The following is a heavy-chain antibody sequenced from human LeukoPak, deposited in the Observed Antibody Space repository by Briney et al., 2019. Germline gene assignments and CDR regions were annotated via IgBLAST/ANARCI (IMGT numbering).Heavy chain of an antibody. V-gene: IGHV4-59*12. D-gene: IGHD2-2*01. CDR3: AREVGLYYFDY. J-gene: IGHJ4*02. CDR1: GGSISSYY. CDR2: IYYSGST. Sequence: SETLSLTCTVSGGSISSYYWSWIRQPPGKGLEWIGYIYYSGSTNYNPSLKSRVTISVDTSKNQFSLKLSSVTAADTAVYYCAREVGLYYFDYWGQGTLVTVSS.